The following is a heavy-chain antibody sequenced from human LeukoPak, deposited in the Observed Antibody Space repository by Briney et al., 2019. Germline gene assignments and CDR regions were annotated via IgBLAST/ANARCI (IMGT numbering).Heavy chain of an antibody. CDR3: AGVGGSSGWHFDY. V-gene: IGHV3-74*01. CDR2: INSDGSST. D-gene: IGHD6-19*01. J-gene: IGHJ4*02. Sequence: QPGGSLRLSCAASGFTFSSYWMHWVRQAPGKGLVWVSRINSDGSSTSYADSVKGRFTISRDNAKNTLYLQMNSLRAEDTAVYYCAGVGGSSGWHFDYWGQETLVTVSS. CDR1: GFTFSSYW.